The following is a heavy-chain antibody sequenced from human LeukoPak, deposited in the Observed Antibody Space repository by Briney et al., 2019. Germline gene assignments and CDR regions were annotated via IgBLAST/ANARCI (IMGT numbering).Heavy chain of an antibody. Sequence: GGSLRLSCAASGFTFSSNVMIWVRQAPGKGLEWVSSIPASGGTTYYADSVKGRFTISRDNSKNSLYLQMDSLRAEDTAVYYCAKDGREWPRSLDYWGQGTLVTVSS. V-gene: IGHV3-23*01. CDR1: GFTFSSNV. J-gene: IGHJ4*02. CDR3: AKDGREWPRSLDY. CDR2: IPASGGTT. D-gene: IGHD5-12*01.